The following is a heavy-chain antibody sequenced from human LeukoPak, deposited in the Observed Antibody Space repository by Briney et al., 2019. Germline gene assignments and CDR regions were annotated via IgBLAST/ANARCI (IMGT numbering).Heavy chain of an antibody. D-gene: IGHD2-2*02. CDR1: GFTFSSYA. V-gene: IGHV3-23*01. CDR3: AKGAGFTMPAAIRGPFDY. CDR2: ISGSGGST. Sequence: GGSLRLSCAASGFTFSSYAMSWVRQAPGKGLEWVSAISGSGGSTYYADSVKGRFTISRDNSKNALYLQMNSLRAEDTAVYYCAKGAGFTMPAAIRGPFDYWGQGTLVTVSS. J-gene: IGHJ4*02.